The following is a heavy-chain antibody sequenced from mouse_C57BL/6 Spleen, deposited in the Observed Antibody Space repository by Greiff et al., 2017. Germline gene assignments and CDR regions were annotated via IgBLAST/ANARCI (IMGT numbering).Heavy chain of an antibody. D-gene: IGHD4-1*01. V-gene: IGHV6-3*01. CDR2: IRLKSDNYAT. J-gene: IGHJ4*01. CDR3: TDWDEYYAMDY. CDR1: GFTFSNYW. Sequence: EVNVVESGGGLVQPGGSMKLSCVASGFTFSNYWMNWVRQSPEKGLEWVAQIRLKSDNYATHYAESVKGRFTISRDDSKSSVYLQMNNLRAEDTGIYYCTDWDEYYAMDYWGQGTSVTVSS.